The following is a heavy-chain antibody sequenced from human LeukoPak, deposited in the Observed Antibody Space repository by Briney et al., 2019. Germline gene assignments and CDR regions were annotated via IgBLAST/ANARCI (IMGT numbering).Heavy chain of an antibody. J-gene: IGHJ4*02. CDR1: GFTFSNYW. V-gene: IGHV4-34*01. D-gene: IGHD3-16*02. Sequence: GSLRLSCVASGFTFSNYWMSWVRQAPGKGLEWIGEINHSGSTNYNPSLKSRVTISVDTSKNQFSLKLSSVTAADTAVYYCASLAYDYVWGSYRRDDYWGQGTLVTVSS. CDR3: ASLAYDYVWGSYRRDDY. CDR2: INHSGST.